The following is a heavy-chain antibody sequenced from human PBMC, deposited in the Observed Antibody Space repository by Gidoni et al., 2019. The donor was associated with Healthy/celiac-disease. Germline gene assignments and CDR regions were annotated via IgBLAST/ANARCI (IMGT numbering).Heavy chain of an antibody. D-gene: IGHD6-19*01. CDR3: ARPAGISWLDRMHAAFDI. CDR1: GGSISSSSYY. CDR2: IYYSGST. Sequence: QLQLQESGPGLVTPSETLSLTCTVSGGSISSSSYYWGWIRQPPGKGLEWLGSIYYSGSTYYNPSLKSRVTISVDTSKNQFSLKLSSVTAADTAVYYCARPAGISWLDRMHAAFDIWGQGTMVTVSS. V-gene: IGHV4-39*01. J-gene: IGHJ3*02.